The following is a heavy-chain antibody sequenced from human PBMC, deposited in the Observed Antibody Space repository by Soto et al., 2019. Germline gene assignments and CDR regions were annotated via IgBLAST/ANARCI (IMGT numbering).Heavy chain of an antibody. J-gene: IGHJ6*02. CDR1: GFTFSNAW. CDR3: TTGLGGWSYYYGMDV. CDR2: IKSKTDGGTT. V-gene: IGHV3-15*01. Sequence: GGSLRLSCAASGFTFSNAWMSWVRQAPGKGLEWVGRIKSKTDGGTTDYAAPVKGRFTISRDDSKNTLYLQMNSLKTEDTAVYYCTTGLGGWSYYYGMDVWGQGTTVTVSS.